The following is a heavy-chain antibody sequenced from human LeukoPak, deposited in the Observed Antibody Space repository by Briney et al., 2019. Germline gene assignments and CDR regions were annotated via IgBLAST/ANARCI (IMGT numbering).Heavy chain of an antibody. CDR3: ARDQITMLRGVIIKDYYYYYMDV. CDR1: GFTFSNYW. V-gene: IGHV3-7*01. CDR2: IKQDGSEK. D-gene: IGHD3-10*01. J-gene: IGHJ6*03. Sequence: GGSLRLSCAASGFTFSNYWMSWVRQAPGKGLEWVSNIKQDGSEKYYVDSLKGRFTISRDNAKNSLYLQMKSLRAEDTAVYYCARDQITMLRGVIIKDYYYYYMDVWGKGTTVTVSS.